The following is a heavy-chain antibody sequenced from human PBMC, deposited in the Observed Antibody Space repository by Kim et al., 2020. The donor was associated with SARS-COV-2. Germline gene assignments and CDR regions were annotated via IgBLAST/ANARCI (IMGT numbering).Heavy chain of an antibody. Sequence: GGSLRLSCVASGFTFSSYGMSWVRQTPEKGLEWVSGISGSGSIAYYADSVKGRFTISRDNSENTLYLQMNGLRAEDTAIYYCTKGEAVTGIEPNWYFDLWGRGTLITVSS. J-gene: IGHJ2*01. CDR3: TKGEAVTGIEPNWYFDL. D-gene: IGHD6-19*01. CDR1: GFTFSSYG. V-gene: IGHV3-23*01. CDR2: ISGSGSIA.